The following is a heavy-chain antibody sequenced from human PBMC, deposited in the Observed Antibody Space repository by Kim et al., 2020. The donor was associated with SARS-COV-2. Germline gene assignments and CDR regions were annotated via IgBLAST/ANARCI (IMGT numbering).Heavy chain of an antibody. CDR2: INWNGGST. V-gene: IGHV3-20*04. Sequence: GGSLTLSCAASGFTFDDYGMSWVRQAPGKGLEWVSGINWNGGSTGYADSVKGRFTISRDNAKNSLYLQMNSLRAEDTALYYCARDADVDTAMVYFDYWGQGTLVTVSS. CDR3: ARDADVDTAMVYFDY. J-gene: IGHJ4*02. D-gene: IGHD5-18*01. CDR1: GFTFDDYG.